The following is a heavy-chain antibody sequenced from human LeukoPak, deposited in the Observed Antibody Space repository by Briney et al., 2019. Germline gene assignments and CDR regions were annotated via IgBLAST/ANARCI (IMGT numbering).Heavy chain of an antibody. CDR3: ARTDRGVGGPDPHRYFDWWGFDY. V-gene: IGHV1-2*02. CDR1: GYTFTGYY. D-gene: IGHD3-9*01. J-gene: IGHJ4*02. Sequence: ASVKVSFKASGYTFTGYYMHWVRQAPGQGLEWMGWINPNSGGTNYAQKFQGRVTMTRDTSISTAYMELSRLRSDDTAVYYCARTDRGVGGPDPHRYFDWWGFDYWGQGTLVTVSS. CDR2: INPNSGGT.